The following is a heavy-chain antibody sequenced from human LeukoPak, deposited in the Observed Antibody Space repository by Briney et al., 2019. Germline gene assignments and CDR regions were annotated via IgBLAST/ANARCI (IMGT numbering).Heavy chain of an antibody. Sequence: GGSLRLSCAASGFSFSNYAMHWVRQAPGKGLEWVAVISYDGSNKYYADSVKGRFTISRDNSENTLYLQMNSLTDEDTAVYYCAKVRWDNSGWYYLDNWGQGTLVTVSS. CDR2: ISYDGSNK. V-gene: IGHV3-30*04. CDR1: GFSFSNYA. D-gene: IGHD6-19*01. CDR3: AKVRWDNSGWYYLDN. J-gene: IGHJ4*02.